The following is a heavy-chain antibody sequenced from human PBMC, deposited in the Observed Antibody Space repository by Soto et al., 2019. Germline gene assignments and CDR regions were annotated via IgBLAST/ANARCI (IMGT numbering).Heavy chain of an antibody. J-gene: IGHJ2*01. Sequence: QVQLVESGGGVVQPGTSLRLSCAASGFTFSTFAMHWVRQAPGKGLEWVAVISYDGYNKYYTDSVKGRFTISRDNSKNTLYLQMNSLRAEDTALYYCARVDVGAVTTISYFDLWGRGTLVTVSS. CDR3: ARVDVGAVTTISYFDL. CDR2: ISYDGYNK. CDR1: GFTFSTFA. V-gene: IGHV3-30-3*01. D-gene: IGHD4-17*01.